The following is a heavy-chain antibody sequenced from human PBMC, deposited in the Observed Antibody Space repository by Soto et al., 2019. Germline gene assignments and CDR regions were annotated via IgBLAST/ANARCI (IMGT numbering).Heavy chain of an antibody. D-gene: IGHD3-3*01. CDR1: GGTISGYY. CDR3: ARGQRFSDWFDP. CDR2: IYSSGNT. Sequence: QVHLQESGPGLVKPSETLSLTCSVSGGTISGYYWTWIRQPAGKGLEWIGRIYSSGNTKYNPSLQSPVTISLDTSNNQFSLRLTSVTAADTAVYYSARGQRFSDWFDPWGQGTLVTVSS. J-gene: IGHJ5*02. V-gene: IGHV4-4*07.